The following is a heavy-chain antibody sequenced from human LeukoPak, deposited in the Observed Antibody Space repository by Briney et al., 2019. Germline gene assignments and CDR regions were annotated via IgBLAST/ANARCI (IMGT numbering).Heavy chain of an antibody. CDR3: AKISTYSSSIHYFDY. Sequence: GGSLRLSCAASGFTFSDYYMSWIRQAPGKGLEWVAFIRYDGSNKYYADSVKGRFTISRDNSKSTLYLQMNSLRAEDTAVYYCAKISTYSSSIHYFDYWGQGTLVTVSS. J-gene: IGHJ4*02. D-gene: IGHD6-6*01. V-gene: IGHV3-30*02. CDR2: IRYDGSNK. CDR1: GFTFSDYY.